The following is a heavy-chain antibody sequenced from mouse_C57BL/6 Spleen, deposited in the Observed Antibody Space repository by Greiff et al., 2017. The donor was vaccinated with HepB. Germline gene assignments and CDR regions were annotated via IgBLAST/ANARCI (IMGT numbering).Heavy chain of an antibody. CDR1: GYTFTNYW. CDR2: IYPGGGYT. CDR3: ARGGIYSQYYYAMDY. D-gene: IGHD1-1*01. V-gene: IGHV1-63*01. J-gene: IGHJ4*01. Sequence: VQLQQSGAELVRPGPSVKMSCKASGYTFTNYWIGWAKQRPGHGLEWIGDIYPGGGYTNYNEKFKGKATLTADKSSSTAYMQFSSLTSEDSAIYYCARGGIYSQYYYAMDYWGQGTSVTVSS.